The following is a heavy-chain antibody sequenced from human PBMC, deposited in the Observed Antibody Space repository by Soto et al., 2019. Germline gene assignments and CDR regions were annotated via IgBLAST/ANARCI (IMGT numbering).Heavy chain of an antibody. V-gene: IGHV1-69*13. CDR2: FIAMLGTP. Sequence: SVKVSCKASGGTLGSHGIAWVRQAPGQGLEWMGGFIAMLGTPTYAKKVQGRATITADESLTSSYLELRSLRSEDTAVYFCARGAMANFDYWGQGTVVTVSS. D-gene: IGHD5-18*01. CDR1: GGTLGSHG. CDR3: ARGAMANFDY. J-gene: IGHJ4*02.